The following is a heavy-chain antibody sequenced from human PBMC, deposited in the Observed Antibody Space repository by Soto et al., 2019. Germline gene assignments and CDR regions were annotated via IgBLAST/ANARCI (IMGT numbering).Heavy chain of an antibody. CDR3: ARRRPHPAGTVIYYFDY. D-gene: IGHD6-19*01. CDR1: GGSISSSSYY. V-gene: IGHV4-39*01. CDR2: IYYSGST. J-gene: IGHJ4*02. Sequence: SETLSLTCTVSGGSISSSSYYWGWIRQPPGKGLEWIGSIYYSGSTYYNPSLKSRVTISVDTSKNQFSLKLSSVTAADTAVYYCARRRPHPAGTVIYYFDYWGQGTLVTVSS.